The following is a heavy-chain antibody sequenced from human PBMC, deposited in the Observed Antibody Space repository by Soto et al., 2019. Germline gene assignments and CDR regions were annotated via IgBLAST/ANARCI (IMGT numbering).Heavy chain of an antibody. J-gene: IGHJ4*02. D-gene: IGHD1-1*01. CDR2: ISWDSGDI. V-gene: IGHV3-9*01. Sequence: EVQLVESGGGSVQPGRSLRLCCEASGFSFDDYGMHWVRQGPGKGLEWVSGISWDSGDIYYVDSVKGRFTISRDNAKKSLYLQMNSLRTEDTALYYCARDNDLDRDGPFDYWGQGILVTVSS. CDR1: GFSFDDYG. CDR3: ARDNDLDRDGPFDY.